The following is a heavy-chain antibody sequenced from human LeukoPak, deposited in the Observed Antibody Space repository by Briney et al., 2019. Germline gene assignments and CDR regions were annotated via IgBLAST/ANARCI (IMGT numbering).Heavy chain of an antibody. Sequence: ASVNVSCKASGYTFTGYYMHWVRRAPEQGREWMGWINSNSGGTNYAQKFQGRVTMTRDTSISTAYMELSSLRSDDTAVYYCVRQYNAYFDSWGQGTLVTVSS. CDR1: GYTFTGYY. CDR3: VRQYNAYFDS. D-gene: IGHD1-1*01. J-gene: IGHJ4*02. V-gene: IGHV1-2*02. CDR2: INSNSGGT.